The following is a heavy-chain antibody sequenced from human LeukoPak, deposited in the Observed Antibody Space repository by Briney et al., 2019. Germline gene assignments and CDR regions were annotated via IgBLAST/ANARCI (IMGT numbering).Heavy chain of an antibody. CDR2: ISSSSSYI. V-gene: IGHV3-21*01. D-gene: IGHD3-16*01. Sequence: PGGSLRLSCAASGFTFSSYSMNWVRQAPGKGLEWVSSISSSSSYIYYADSVKGRFTISRDNAKNSLYLQMNRLRAEDTAVYYCARIGGHDAFDIWGQGTMVTVSS. CDR3: ARIGGHDAFDI. CDR1: GFTFSSYS. J-gene: IGHJ3*02.